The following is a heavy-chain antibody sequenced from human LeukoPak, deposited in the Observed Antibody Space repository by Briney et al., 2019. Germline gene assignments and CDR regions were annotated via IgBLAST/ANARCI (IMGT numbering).Heavy chain of an antibody. Sequence: ASVKVSCKASGYTFTSYYMHWVRQAPGQGLEWMGRINPNSGGTNYAQKFQGRVTMTRDTSISTAYMELSRLRSDDTAVYYCASAGSGSGYPDVWGQGTTVTVSS. V-gene: IGHV1-2*06. D-gene: IGHD3-22*01. CDR3: ASAGSGSGYPDV. CDR1: GYTFTSYY. CDR2: INPNSGGT. J-gene: IGHJ6*02.